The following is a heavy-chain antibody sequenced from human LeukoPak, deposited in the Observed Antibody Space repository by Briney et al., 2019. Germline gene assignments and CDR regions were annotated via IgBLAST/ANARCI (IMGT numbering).Heavy chain of an antibody. D-gene: IGHD3-22*01. Sequence: GGSLRLSCAASGFTFSSYWMPWVRQAPGKGLVWVSRINSDGSSTSYADSVKGRFTISRDNAKNTLYLQMNSLRAEDTAVYYCARSPGRITMIVVTEYYFDYWGQGTLVTVSS. CDR3: ARSPGRITMIVVTEYYFDY. CDR1: GFTFSSYW. J-gene: IGHJ4*02. V-gene: IGHV3-74*01. CDR2: INSDGSST.